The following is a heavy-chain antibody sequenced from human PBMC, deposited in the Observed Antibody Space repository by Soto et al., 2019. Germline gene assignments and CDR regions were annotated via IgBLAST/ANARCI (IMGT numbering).Heavy chain of an antibody. D-gene: IGHD2-2*01. Sequence: APAKASCNASAYTFTGSYMHWVRKPPAEGLEWMGLLNPNSCGTNYAQKFQCRVTMTRDTSISTAYMELSRVRSDDTAVYYCARAHIVVVPAAQLYYYGMDVWSQVTTVNV. CDR3: ARAHIVVVPAAQLYYYGMDV. V-gene: IGHV1-2*02. CDR2: LNPNSCGT. J-gene: IGHJ6*02. CDR1: AYTFTGSY.